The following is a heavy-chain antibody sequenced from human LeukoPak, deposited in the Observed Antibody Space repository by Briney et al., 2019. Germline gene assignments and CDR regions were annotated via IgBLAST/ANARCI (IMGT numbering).Heavy chain of an antibody. CDR2: IYHSGST. Sequence: SETLSLTCAVSGGSICSSNWWSWVRQPPGKGLEWVGEIYHSGSTNYNPSLKSRVTISVDKSKNQFSLKLSSVTAADTAVYYCAMKSYDSGRSFDYWGQGTLVTVSS. V-gene: IGHV4-4*02. CDR1: GGSICSSNW. D-gene: IGHD3-10*01. CDR3: AMKSYDSGRSFDY. J-gene: IGHJ4*02.